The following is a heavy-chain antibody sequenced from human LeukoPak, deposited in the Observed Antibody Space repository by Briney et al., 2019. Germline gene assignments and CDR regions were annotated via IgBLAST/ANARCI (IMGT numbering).Heavy chain of an antibody. D-gene: IGHD4-17*01. CDR3: AKDLNKRKYGDYVDY. CDR1: GFTFSSYG. J-gene: IGHJ4*02. Sequence: GGSLRLSCAASGFTFSSYGMHWVRQAPGKGLERVAVISYDGSNKYYADSVKGRFTISRDNSKNTLYLQMNSLRAEDTAVYYCAKDLNKRKYGDYVDYWGQGTLVTVSS. CDR2: ISYDGSNK. V-gene: IGHV3-30*18.